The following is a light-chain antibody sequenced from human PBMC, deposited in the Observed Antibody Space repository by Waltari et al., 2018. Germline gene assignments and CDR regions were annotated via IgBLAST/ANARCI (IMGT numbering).Light chain of an antibody. J-gene: IGLJ2*01. CDR2: DVS. Sequence: QSALTQPASVSGSPGQSITISCTGTTSYIGSYTYVSWYQHHPGKAPKLILYDVSYRPSGGSDRFSGSRSGNTASLTISGLQAEDEANYYCSSYTRASPLEVFGGGTKVTVL. CDR3: SSYTRASPLEV. V-gene: IGLV2-14*03. CDR1: TSYIGSYTY.